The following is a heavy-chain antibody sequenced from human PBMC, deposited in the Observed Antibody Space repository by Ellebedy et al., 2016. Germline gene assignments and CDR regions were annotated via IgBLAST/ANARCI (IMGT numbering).Heavy chain of an antibody. V-gene: IGHV1-69*13. D-gene: IGHD3-10*01. CDR2: IIPIFGTA. CDR3: ARAATMVRGVIKPDNWFDP. CDR1: GYTFTSYG. J-gene: IGHJ5*02. Sequence: SVKVSXXASGYTFTSYGISWVRQAPGQGLEWMGGIIPIFGTANYAQKFQGRVTITADESTSTVYMELSSLRSEDTAVYYCARAATMVRGVIKPDNWFDPWGQGTLVTVSS.